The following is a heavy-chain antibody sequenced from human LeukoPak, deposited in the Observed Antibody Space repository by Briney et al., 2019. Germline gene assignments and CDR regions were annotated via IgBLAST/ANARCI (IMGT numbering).Heavy chain of an antibody. CDR3: TTSDFWSGYYLEVGQYGMDV. J-gene: IGHJ6*02. D-gene: IGHD3-3*01. CDR1: GFTFSNAW. Sequence: GGSLRLSCVASGFTFSNAWMSWVRQAPGKGLEWVGRIKRRNDGGTTDYAAPVKGRFTISRDDSKDTLYLQMNSLKTEDTAGYYCTTSDFWSGYYLEVGQYGMDVWGQGTTVTVSS. CDR2: IKRRNDGGTT. V-gene: IGHV3-15*01.